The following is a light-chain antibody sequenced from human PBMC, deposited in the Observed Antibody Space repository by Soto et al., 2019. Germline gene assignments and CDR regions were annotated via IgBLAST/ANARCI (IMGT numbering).Light chain of an antibody. J-gene: IGKJ1*01. CDR3: QHYNNRPRT. V-gene: IGKV3-15*01. CDR1: QSVSSN. CDR2: GAS. Sequence: EIVMTQSPATLSVSPGERATLSCRASQSVSSNLAWYQQKPGQAPRLLIYGASTSATGIPARFSGSGSGTEFTLTISSLQSEDFAVYYCQHYNNRPRTFGQGTKVEIK.